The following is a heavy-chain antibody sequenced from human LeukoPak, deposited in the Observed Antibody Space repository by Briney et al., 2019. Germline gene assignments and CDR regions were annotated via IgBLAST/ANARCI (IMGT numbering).Heavy chain of an antibody. CDR2: IYYSGST. D-gene: IGHD3-22*01. CDR1: GGSISSYY. V-gene: IGHV4-59*12. J-gene: IGHJ3*02. CDR3: ARVLTEKSTGYYYPDAFDM. Sequence: SETLSLTCTVSGGSISSYYWSWVRQPPGKGLEWIGYIYYSGSTNYNPSLKSRVTISVDTSKNQFSLKLSSVTAADTAVYYCARVLTEKSTGYYYPDAFDMWGQGTMVTVSS.